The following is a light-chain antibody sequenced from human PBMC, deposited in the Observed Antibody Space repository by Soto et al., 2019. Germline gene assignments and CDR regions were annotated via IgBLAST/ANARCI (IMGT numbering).Light chain of an antibody. J-gene: IGKJ1*01. CDR3: QHYNSYSEA. V-gene: IGKV1-5*03. CDR1: QTISSW. Sequence: DIQMTQSPSTLSGSVGDRVTITCRASQTISSWLAWYQQKPGKAPKLLIYKASTLKSGVPSRFSVSGSGTEFTLTISSLQPDEFATYYCQHYNSYSEAVGQGTKVELK. CDR2: KAS.